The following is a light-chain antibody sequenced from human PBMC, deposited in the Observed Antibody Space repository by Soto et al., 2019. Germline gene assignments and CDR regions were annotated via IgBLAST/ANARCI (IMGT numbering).Light chain of an antibody. CDR3: MQALQIPYT. CDR2: LGA. CDR1: LSLLQGSGYHY. Sequence: IAMTQSPLSLLVTPGEPASISCRSSLSLLQGSGYHYLDWYLQRPGQSPQLLLYLGAHRPFGGPDRFRGSGSGTDYTLKISSVQPDDVWVYYCMQALQIPYTFGQGTKVEIK. V-gene: IGKV2-28*01. J-gene: IGKJ2*01.